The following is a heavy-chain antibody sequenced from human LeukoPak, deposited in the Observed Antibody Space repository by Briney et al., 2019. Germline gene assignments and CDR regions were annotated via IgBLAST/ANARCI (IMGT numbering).Heavy chain of an antibody. CDR1: GFSISSHS. D-gene: IGHD6-6*01. Sequence: GGSLRLSCAASGFSISSHSMNWVRQAPGKGLEWVSSISSNGKSTYYADSVKGRFTISRDKAKNSLFLQMNSLRAEDTAVYYCAKSLAASVDWFDPWGQGTLVTVSS. CDR2: ISSNGKST. V-gene: IGHV3-21*01. J-gene: IGHJ5*02. CDR3: AKSLAASVDWFDP.